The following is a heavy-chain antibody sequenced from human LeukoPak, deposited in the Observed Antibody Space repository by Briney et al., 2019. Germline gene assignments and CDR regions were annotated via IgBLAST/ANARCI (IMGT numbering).Heavy chain of an antibody. CDR2: ISGSGGST. D-gene: IGHD2-15*01. Sequence: GGSLRLSCAASGFIFSDYAMSWVRQAPGKGLEWVSVISGSGGSTYYADSVKGRFTISRDNSKNTLYLQMSSLRAEDTAVYYCAKENVVVAAAVPDYWGQGNLVTVSS. CDR1: GFIFSDYA. CDR3: AKENVVVAAAVPDY. J-gene: IGHJ4*02. V-gene: IGHV3-23*01.